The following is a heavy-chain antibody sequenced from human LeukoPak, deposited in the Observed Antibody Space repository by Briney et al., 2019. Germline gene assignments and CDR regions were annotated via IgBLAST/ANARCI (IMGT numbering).Heavy chain of an antibody. CDR1: GYTFTSYD. V-gene: IGHV1-18*01. J-gene: IGHJ4*02. CDR2: ISAYNGNT. Sequence: ASVKVSCTASGYTFTSYDISWVRQAPGQGLEWMGWISAYNGNTNYAQKFQGRVTMTTDTSTSTVYMELRSLRSDDTAVYYCARAIVVAGTMGYWGQGTLVTVSS. D-gene: IGHD6-19*01. CDR3: ARAIVVAGTMGY.